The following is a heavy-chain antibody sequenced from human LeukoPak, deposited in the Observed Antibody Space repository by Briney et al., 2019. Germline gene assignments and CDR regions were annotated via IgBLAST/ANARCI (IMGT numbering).Heavy chain of an antibody. D-gene: IGHD5-12*01. CDR1: GFTFSSYW. Sequence: PGGSLRLSCAASGFTFSSYWMSWVRQAPGKGLEWVANIKQDGSEEYYVDSVKGRFTISRDNAKNSLYLQMNSLRAEDTAVYYCARGTLWWLPDYFDYWGQGTLVTVSS. CDR3: ARGTLWWLPDYFDY. V-gene: IGHV3-7*01. CDR2: IKQDGSEE. J-gene: IGHJ4*02.